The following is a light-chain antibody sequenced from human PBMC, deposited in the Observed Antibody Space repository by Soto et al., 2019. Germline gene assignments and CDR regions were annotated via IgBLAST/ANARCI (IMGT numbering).Light chain of an antibody. V-gene: IGKV3-20*01. CDR2: AAP. J-gene: IGKJ1*01. CDR3: PHYAASPWA. Sequence: EIELTQSPGTLSLSPGERATLSCRASQSVGKYLAWYQQKPGQIPRLLIYAAPYRATGIPDRFSGSGSGTEFTLSISRLDPADFAVYYCPHYAASPWAFGPGAKVDIK. CDR1: QSVGKY.